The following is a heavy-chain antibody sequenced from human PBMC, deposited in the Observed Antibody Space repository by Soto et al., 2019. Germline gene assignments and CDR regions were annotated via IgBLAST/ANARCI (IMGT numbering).Heavy chain of an antibody. V-gene: IGHV3-30*18. CDR3: AKDSSGGPFDY. CDR2: ISYDGSNK. D-gene: IGHD6-19*01. Sequence: GGALRLSCAASGFTFSSYGMHWVRQAPGKGLEWVAVISYDGSNKYYADSVKGRFTISRDNSKNTLYLQMNSLRAEDTAVYYCAKDSSGGPFDYWGQGTLVTVSS. J-gene: IGHJ4*02. CDR1: GFTFSSYG.